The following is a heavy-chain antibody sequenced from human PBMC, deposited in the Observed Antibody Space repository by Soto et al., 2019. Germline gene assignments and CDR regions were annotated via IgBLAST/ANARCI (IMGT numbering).Heavy chain of an antibody. D-gene: IGHD6-19*01. J-gene: IGHJ4*02. V-gene: IGHV3-15*01. CDR1: GFSFSNAW. Sequence: GGSLRLSCAASGFSFSNAWMSWVRQAPGKGLEWVGRIKSKTDGGTTDYAAPVKGRFTISRDDSKNTLYLQMNSLKTEDTAVYYCATSTGTGWYAFDYWGQGTLVTVSS. CDR2: IKSKTDGGTT. CDR3: ATSTGTGWYAFDY.